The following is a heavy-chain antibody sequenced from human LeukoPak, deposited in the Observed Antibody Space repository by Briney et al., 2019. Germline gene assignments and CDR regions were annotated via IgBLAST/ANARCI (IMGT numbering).Heavy chain of an antibody. CDR2: INPSGGST. Sequence: ASVKVSCKASGYTFTSYYMHWVRQAPGQGLEWMGIINPSGGSTSYAQKFQGRVTMTRDTSTSTVYMELSSLRSEDTAVYYCARQGIAAAGTSPCDYWGQGTMVTVSS. J-gene: IGHJ4*02. V-gene: IGHV1-46*01. CDR3: ARQGIAAAGTSPCDY. D-gene: IGHD6-13*01. CDR1: GYTFTSYY.